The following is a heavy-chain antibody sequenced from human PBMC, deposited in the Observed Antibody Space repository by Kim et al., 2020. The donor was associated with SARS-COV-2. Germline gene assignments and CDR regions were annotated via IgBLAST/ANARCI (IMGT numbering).Heavy chain of an antibody. CDR3: ARHGAKSNSYGVDY. CDR1: GGSISSSSYY. V-gene: IGHV4-39*01. J-gene: IGHJ4*02. D-gene: IGHD5-18*01. CDR2: IYYSGST. Sequence: SETLSLTCTVSGGSISSSSYYGGWIRQPPGKGLEWIGSIYYSGSTYYNPSLKSRVTISVDTSKNQFSLKLSSVTAADTAVYYCARHGAKSNSYGVDYWGQGTLVTVSS.